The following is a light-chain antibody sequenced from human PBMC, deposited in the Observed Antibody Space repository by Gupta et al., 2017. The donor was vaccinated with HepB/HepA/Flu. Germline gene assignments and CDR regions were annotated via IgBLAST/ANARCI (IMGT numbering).Light chain of an antibody. J-gene: IGKJ2*01. V-gene: IGKV3D-11*02. CDR1: QMATTF. CDR2: DTS. CDR3: QQPTNCHPYYS. Sequence: EIVLTQSPATLSLSPGERATLSCRATQMATTFLAWYQKKPGQAPRLLIYDTSNRAQGTRGIFGGSRDGRDYNLTIISGDPEDFEVYYCQQPTNCHPYYSFGQGTKIQIK.